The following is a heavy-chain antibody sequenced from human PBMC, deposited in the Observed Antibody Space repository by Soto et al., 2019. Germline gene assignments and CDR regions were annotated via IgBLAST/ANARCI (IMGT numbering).Heavy chain of an antibody. D-gene: IGHD3-10*01. V-gene: IGHV4-34*01. CDR1: GWAFSVYS. CDR3: ARAGVYYGMDV. J-gene: IGHJ6*02. CDR2: INHSGST. Sequence: SDPLSQTSNTYGWAFSVYSWSWIRQPPGKGLEWIGEINHSGSTNYNPSLKSRVTISVDTSKNQFSLKLSSVTAADTAVYYCARAGVYYGMDVWGQGTTVT.